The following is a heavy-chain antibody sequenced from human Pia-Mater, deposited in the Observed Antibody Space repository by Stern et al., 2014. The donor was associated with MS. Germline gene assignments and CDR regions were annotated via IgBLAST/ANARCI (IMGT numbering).Heavy chain of an antibody. CDR3: ARGATQAFDP. V-gene: IGHV4-59*01. CDR2: IYYSEST. CDR1: GCSFSSYY. Sequence: QVQLEESGPGLVKPSETLSLTCTVSGCSFSSYYWSWIRQPPGKGLEWIGYIYYSESTNYNPSLKSRVTISVDTSKKQFALKLSSVTAADTAVYCCARGATQAFDPWGQGTLVTVSS. J-gene: IGHJ5*02.